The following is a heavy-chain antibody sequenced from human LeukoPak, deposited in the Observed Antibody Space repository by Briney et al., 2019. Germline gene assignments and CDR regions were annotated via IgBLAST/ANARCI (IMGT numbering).Heavy chain of an antibody. V-gene: IGHV3-49*03. CDR2: ISGGTT. Sequence: GGSLSLSCTASGFTFGYYLMSWFRQAPGKGMEWIGFISGGTTEYAASVRGGLTISRDDSASVAILRMNSLKTEDTPFFYCSRGNGWLSVYWGQGTLVTVSS. J-gene: IGHJ4*02. D-gene: IGHD6-19*01. CDR1: GFTFGYYL. CDR3: SRGNGWLSVY.